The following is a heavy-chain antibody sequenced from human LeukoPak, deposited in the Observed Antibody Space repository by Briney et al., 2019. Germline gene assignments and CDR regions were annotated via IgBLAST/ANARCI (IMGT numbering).Heavy chain of an antibody. CDR1: GFTCSSYS. CDR2: ISSSSSYI. V-gene: IGHV3-21*01. Sequence: GGSLRLSCAASGFTCSSYSMNWVRQAPGKGLEWVSSISSSSSYIYYADSVKGRFTISRDNAKNSLYLQMNSLRAEDTAVYYCARAVGACSSTSCYGNWFDPWGQGTLVTVSS. J-gene: IGHJ5*02. CDR3: ARAVGACSSTSCYGNWFDP. D-gene: IGHD2-2*01.